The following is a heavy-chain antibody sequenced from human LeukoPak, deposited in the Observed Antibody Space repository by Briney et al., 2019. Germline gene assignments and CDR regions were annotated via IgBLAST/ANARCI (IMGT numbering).Heavy chain of an antibody. CDR3: AKDRGYSYGYGEDYYYGMDV. Sequence: PGGSLRLSCAASGFTFSSYGMHWVRQAPGKGLGWVTFISYDRTNEYPADSVKGRFTISRDNSKNTLFLQMNSLRPEDTAVYYCAKDRGYSYGYGEDYYYGMDVWGQGTTVTVSS. CDR1: GFTFSSYG. D-gene: IGHD5-18*01. CDR2: ISYDRTNE. V-gene: IGHV3-30*18. J-gene: IGHJ6*02.